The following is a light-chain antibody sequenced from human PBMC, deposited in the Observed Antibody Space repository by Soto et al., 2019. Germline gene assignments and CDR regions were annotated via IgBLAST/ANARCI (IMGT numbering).Light chain of an antibody. V-gene: IGKV3-20*01. CDR2: GAS. J-gene: IGKJ5*01. CDR3: QQYSDLPMT. Sequence: EIVMTQSPATLSVSPGERATLSCRASQSVSSNYLAWCQQKPGQAPRLLIYGASRRATGILDRFSGSASGTDFTLTISRLEPEDFAVYFCQQYSDLPMTFGQGTRWRL. CDR1: QSVSSNY.